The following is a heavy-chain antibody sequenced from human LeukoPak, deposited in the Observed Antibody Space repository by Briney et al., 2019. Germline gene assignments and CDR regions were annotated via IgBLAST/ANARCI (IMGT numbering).Heavy chain of an antibody. V-gene: IGHV3-23*01. CDR2: ISGSGGST. J-gene: IGHJ4*02. CDR1: GFTFSSYA. CDR3: AKDQAFYPPVAHY. D-gene: IGHD6-19*01. Sequence: PGGSLRLSCAASGFTFSSYAMSWVCQAPGKGLEWVSGISGSGGSTYYADSVKGRFTISRDNSKNTLYLQMNSLRAEDTAVYYCAKDQAFYPPVAHYWRQGTLVTVSS.